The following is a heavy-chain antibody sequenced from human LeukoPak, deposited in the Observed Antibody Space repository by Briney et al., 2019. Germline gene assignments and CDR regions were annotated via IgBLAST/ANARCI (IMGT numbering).Heavy chain of an antibody. Sequence: SETLSLTCTASGCSISSHYWSWIRQPPGKGLEWIGYIYYSGSTNYNPSLKSRVTIPVDTSKNQFSLKLSSVTAADTAVYYCARGSGSYVTYYYYYMDVWGKGTTVTVSS. CDR3: ARGSGSYVTYYYYYMDV. J-gene: IGHJ6*03. CDR2: IYYSGST. D-gene: IGHD1-26*01. V-gene: IGHV4-59*11. CDR1: GCSISSHY.